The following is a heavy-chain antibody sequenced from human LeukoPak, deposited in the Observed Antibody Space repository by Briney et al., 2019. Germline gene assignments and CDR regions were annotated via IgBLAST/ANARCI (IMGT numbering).Heavy chain of an antibody. CDR3: AKANTAMAFDN. CDR1: GFTFDDYA. J-gene: IGHJ4*02. D-gene: IGHD5-18*01. Sequence: GGSLRLSCAASGFTFDDYAMHWVRQAPGKGLEWVSGISWNSGSIGYADSVKGRFTISRDNAKNSLYLQMNSLRAEDMALYYCAKANTAMAFDNWGQGTLVTVSS. CDR2: ISWNSGSI. V-gene: IGHV3-9*03.